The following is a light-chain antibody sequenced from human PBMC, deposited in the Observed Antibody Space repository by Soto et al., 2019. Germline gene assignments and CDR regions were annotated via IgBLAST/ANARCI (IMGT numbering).Light chain of an antibody. Sequence: QSVLTQPAAVSGSPGQSITISCTGTSSDVGSYNLVSWYQQHPGKAPKLMICEGSKRPSGVSNRFSGSKSGNTASLTISGLQAEDEADYYCCSYAGSSTYVFGNGTKVTVL. CDR2: EGS. CDR1: SSDVGSYNL. CDR3: CSYAGSSTYV. V-gene: IGLV2-23*01. J-gene: IGLJ1*01.